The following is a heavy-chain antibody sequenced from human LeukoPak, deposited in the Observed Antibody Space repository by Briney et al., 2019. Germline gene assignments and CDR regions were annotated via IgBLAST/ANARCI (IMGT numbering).Heavy chain of an antibody. V-gene: IGHV4-59*01. Sequence: SQTLSLTCTVSGGSISSYYWSWIRQPPGKGLEWIGYIYYSGSTNYNPSLKSRVTISVDTSKNQFSLKLSSVTAADTAVYYCARDQGYMDVWGKGTTVTVSS. CDR1: GGSISSYY. J-gene: IGHJ6*03. CDR2: IYYSGST. CDR3: ARDQGYMDV.